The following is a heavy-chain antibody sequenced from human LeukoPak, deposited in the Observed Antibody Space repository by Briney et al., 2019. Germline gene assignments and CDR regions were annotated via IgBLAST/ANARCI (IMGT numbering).Heavy chain of an antibody. D-gene: IGHD6-13*01. CDR2: INSDGTAT. CDR3: ARGYYSGSRIDY. Sequence: GGSLRLSCAASAFTFSSYWMHWVRQGPGKGLVWVARINSDGTATSYADSVKGRFTISRDNARNTLYLQMNSLTADDTAVYYCARGYYSGSRIDYWGQGTLVTVSS. J-gene: IGHJ4*02. CDR1: AFTFSSYW. V-gene: IGHV3-74*01.